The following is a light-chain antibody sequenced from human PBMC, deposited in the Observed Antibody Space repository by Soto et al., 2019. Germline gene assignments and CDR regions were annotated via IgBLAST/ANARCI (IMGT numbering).Light chain of an antibody. CDR2: EVS. Sequence: SVLTQPASVSGSPGQSITISCTGTSSDVGGYNYVSWYQQYPGKAPKLMIYEVSNRPSGVSNRFSGSKSDNTASLTISGLQAEDEADYYCSSYTSSSTYVFGTGTKLTVL. J-gene: IGLJ1*01. CDR1: SSDVGGYNY. CDR3: SSYTSSSTYV. V-gene: IGLV2-14*01.